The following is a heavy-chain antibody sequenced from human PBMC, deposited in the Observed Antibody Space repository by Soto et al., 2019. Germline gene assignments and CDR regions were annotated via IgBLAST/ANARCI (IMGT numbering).Heavy chain of an antibody. D-gene: IGHD3-9*01. CDR1: GFTFSSYG. CDR2: ISYDGSNK. J-gene: IGHJ4*02. CDR3: AMTYDILTDTPTTFDY. V-gene: IGHV3-30*03. Sequence: QVQLVESGGGVVQPGRSLRLSCAASGFTFSSYGMHWVRQAPGKGLEWVAVISYDGSNKYYADSVKGRFTISRDNSKNTLYLQMNSLRAEDTAVYYCAMTYDILTDTPTTFDYWGQGNLVTVSS.